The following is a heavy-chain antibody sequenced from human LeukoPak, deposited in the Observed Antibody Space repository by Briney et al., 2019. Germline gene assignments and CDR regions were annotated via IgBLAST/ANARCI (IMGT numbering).Heavy chain of an antibody. CDR2: ISGSGGST. Sequence: PGESLKISCAASGFTFSSYAMSWVRQAPGKGLEWVSAISGSGGSTYYADSVKGRFTISRDNSKNTLYLQMNSLRAEDTAVYYCAKALTPQAYYYYYMDVWGKGTTVTVSS. CDR3: AKALTPQAYYYYYMDV. D-gene: IGHD1-14*01. J-gene: IGHJ6*03. V-gene: IGHV3-23*01. CDR1: GFTFSSYA.